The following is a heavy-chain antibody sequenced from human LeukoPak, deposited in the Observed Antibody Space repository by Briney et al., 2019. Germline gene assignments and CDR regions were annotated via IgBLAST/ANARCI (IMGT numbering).Heavy chain of an antibody. CDR2: INPNSRGT. D-gene: IGHD3-22*01. V-gene: IGHV1-2*02. CDR3: ARGSMIVVVKYFDY. J-gene: IGHJ4*02. CDR1: AYTFTGYY. Sequence: GASVKVSCKASAYTFTGYYMHWVRQAPGQGLEWMGWINPNSRGTNYAQKFQGRVTMTRDTSISTAYMELSRLRSDDTAVYYCARGSMIVVVKYFDYWGQGTLVTLSS.